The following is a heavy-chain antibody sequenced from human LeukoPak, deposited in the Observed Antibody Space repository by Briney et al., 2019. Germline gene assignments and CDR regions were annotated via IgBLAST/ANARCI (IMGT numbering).Heavy chain of an antibody. D-gene: IGHD4-23*01. Sequence: PSETLSLTRTVSGGSISSSTYYWGLIRQPPGKGLQWIASIFYSGSTYYNPSLKSRVTISVDTSRNQFSLKLSSVTAADTAVYYCARGVYGGNSGYFDYWGQGTLVTVSS. CDR3: ARGVYGGNSGYFDY. J-gene: IGHJ4*02. CDR1: GGSISSSTYY. CDR2: IFYSGST. V-gene: IGHV4-39*07.